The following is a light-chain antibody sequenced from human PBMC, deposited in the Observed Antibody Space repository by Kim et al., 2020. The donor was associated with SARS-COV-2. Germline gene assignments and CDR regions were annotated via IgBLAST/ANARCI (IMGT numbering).Light chain of an antibody. CDR1: QSISSW. CDR3: QDYHSIPRT. CDR2: DAS. J-gene: IGKJ2*01. V-gene: IGKV1-5*01. Sequence: DIQMTQSPYTLSASVGNRVTLTCRASQSISSWLAWYQQKPGKAPKLLIYDASRLESGVPSRFSGSGSGTEFTLTISSLQPDDFATYYCQDYHSIPRTFGQGPKL.